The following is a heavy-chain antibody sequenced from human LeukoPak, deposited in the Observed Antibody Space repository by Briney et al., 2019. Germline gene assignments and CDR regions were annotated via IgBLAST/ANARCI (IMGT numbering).Heavy chain of an antibody. CDR2: INHSGST. D-gene: IGHD3-10*01. CDR3: ARGKRRITMVRGVNDAFDI. V-gene: IGHV4-34*01. CDR1: GGSFSGYY. J-gene: IGHJ3*02. Sequence: SETLSLTCAVYGGSFSGYYWSWIRQPPGKGLEWIGEINHSGSTNYNPSLKSRVTISVDTSKNQFSLKLSSVTAADTAVYYCARGKRRITMVRGVNDAFDIWGQGTMVTVSS.